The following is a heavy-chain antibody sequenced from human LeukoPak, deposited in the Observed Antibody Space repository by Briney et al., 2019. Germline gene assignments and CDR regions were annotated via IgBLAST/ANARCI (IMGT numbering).Heavy chain of an antibody. CDR2: ITSTSTYI. Sequence: GGSLRLSCAASGFTFDDYAMHWVRQAPGKGLEWVSSITSTSTYIYYGDSVKGRFTTSRDNAKNSLFLQMHSLRAEDTAVYYCARVDNNGFYSEYFDHWGQGTLVTVSS. J-gene: IGHJ1*01. CDR3: ARVDNNGFYSEYFDH. CDR1: GFTFDDYA. D-gene: IGHD2-15*01. V-gene: IGHV3-21*01.